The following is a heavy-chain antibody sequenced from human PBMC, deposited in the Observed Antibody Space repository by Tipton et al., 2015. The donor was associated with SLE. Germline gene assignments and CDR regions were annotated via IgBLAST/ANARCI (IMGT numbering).Heavy chain of an antibody. D-gene: IGHD3-10*01. J-gene: IGHJ4*02. CDR3: ARAGEGVFDY. V-gene: IGHV4-34*01. Sequence: LRLSCAVYGGSFSGYYWSWIRQPPGKGLEWIGEINHSGSTNYNPSLKSRVTISVDTSKNQFSLKLSSVTAADTAVYYCARAGEGVFDYWRQGTLVTVSS. CDR1: GGSFSGYY. CDR2: INHSGST.